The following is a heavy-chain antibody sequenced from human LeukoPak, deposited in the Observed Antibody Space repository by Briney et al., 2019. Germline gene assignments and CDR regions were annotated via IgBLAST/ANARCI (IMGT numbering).Heavy chain of an antibody. CDR3: ARVGAAAGTYFDY. V-gene: IGHV1-2*02. CDR2: INPNSGGT. Sequence: ASVKVSCKASGYTLTGYYMHWVRQAPGQGLEWMGWINPNSGGTNYAQKFQGRVTMTRDTSISTAYMELSRLRSDDTAVYYCARVGAAAGTYFDYWGQGTLVTVSS. D-gene: IGHD6-13*01. J-gene: IGHJ4*02. CDR1: GYTLTGYY.